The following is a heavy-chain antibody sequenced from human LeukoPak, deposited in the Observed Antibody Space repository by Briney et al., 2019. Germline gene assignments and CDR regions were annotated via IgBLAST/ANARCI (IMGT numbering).Heavy chain of an antibody. D-gene: IGHD3-22*01. J-gene: IGHJ3*02. CDR1: SYSINSGYY. CDR3: ARFAPYYYDTDEYNSGAFDI. Sequence: PSETLSLTCTVSSYSINSGYYWGWIRQPPGKGLEWIGRIYTSGSTNYNPSLKSRVTISVDTSKNQFSLKLSSVTAADTAVYYCARFAPYYYDTDEYNSGAFDIWGQGTMVTVSS. CDR2: IYTSGST. V-gene: IGHV4-38-2*02.